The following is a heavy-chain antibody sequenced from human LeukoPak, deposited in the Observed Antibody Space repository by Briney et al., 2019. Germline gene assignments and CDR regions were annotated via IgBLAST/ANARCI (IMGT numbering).Heavy chain of an antibody. CDR3: ASDCSGGSRYSAYFDY. J-gene: IGHJ4*02. CDR1: GGSFSGYY. Sequence: KPSETLSLTCAVYGGSFSGYYWSWIRQPPGKGLEWIGEINHSGSTNYNPSLKSRVTISVDTSKNQFSLKLSSVTAADTAVYYCASDCSGGSRYSAYFDYWGQGTLVTVSS. D-gene: IGHD2-15*01. V-gene: IGHV4-34*01. CDR2: INHSGST.